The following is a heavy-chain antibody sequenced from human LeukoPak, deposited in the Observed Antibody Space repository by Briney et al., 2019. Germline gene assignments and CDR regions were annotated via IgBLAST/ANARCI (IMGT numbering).Heavy chain of an antibody. CDR2: IYYSGST. Sequence: SETLSLTCTVSGGSISSYYWSWIRQPPGKGLEWIRYIYYSGSTNYNPSLKSRVTISVDTSKNQFSLKLSSVTAADTAVYYCARARPRYSSSWYGRGNWFDPWGQGTLVTVSS. V-gene: IGHV4-59*12. CDR1: GGSISSYY. CDR3: ARARPRYSSSWYGRGNWFDP. D-gene: IGHD6-13*01. J-gene: IGHJ5*02.